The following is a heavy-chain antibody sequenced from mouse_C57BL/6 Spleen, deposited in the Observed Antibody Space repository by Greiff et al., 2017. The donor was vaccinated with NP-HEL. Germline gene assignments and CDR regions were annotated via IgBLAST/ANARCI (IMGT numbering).Heavy chain of an antibody. CDR2: ISSGGNYI. CDR1: GFTFSSYA. V-gene: IGHV5-9-1*02. D-gene: IGHD1-1*01. J-gene: IGHJ4*01. CDR3: TREGVLRYYAMDY. Sequence: DVMLVESGEGLVKPGGSLKLSCAASGFTFSSYAMSWVRQTPEKRLEWVAYISSGGNYIYYADTVKGRFTISRANARNTLYMQMSSLKSDDTAMYYCTREGVLRYYAMDYWGQGTSVTVSS.